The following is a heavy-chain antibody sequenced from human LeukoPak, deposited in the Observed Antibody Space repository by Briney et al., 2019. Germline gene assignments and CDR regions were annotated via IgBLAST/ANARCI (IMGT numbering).Heavy chain of an antibody. CDR2: INHSGST. J-gene: IGHJ4*02. D-gene: IGHD5-12*01. CDR3: ARGLWLRSLGMR. CDR1: GGSFSGYY. V-gene: IGHV4-34*01. Sequence: SETLSLTCAVYGGSFSGYYWSWIRQPPGKGLEWIGEINHSGSTNYNPSLKSRVTISVDTSKNQFSLKLSSVTAADTAVYYCARGLWLRSLGMRWGQGTLVTVSS.